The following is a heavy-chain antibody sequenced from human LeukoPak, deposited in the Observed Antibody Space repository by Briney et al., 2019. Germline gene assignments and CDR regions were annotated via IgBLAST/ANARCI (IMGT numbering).Heavy chain of an antibody. CDR1: GGSISSYY. CDR2: IYYSGST. D-gene: IGHD2-2*01. J-gene: IGHJ4*02. Sequence: PSETMSLTCTVSGGSISSYYWSWIRQPPGKGLEWIGYIYYSGSTNYNPSLKSRVTISVDTSKNQFSLKLSSVTAADTAVYYCARGGADIVVVPAARGTFDYWGQGTLVTVSS. CDR3: ARGGADIVVVPAARGTFDY. V-gene: IGHV4-59*01.